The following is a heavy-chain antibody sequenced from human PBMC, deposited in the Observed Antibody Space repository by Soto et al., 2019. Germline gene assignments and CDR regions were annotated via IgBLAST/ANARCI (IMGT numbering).Heavy chain of an antibody. D-gene: IGHD3-3*01. V-gene: IGHV4-31*03. CDR3: ARGLRFLEWFDPRPSDWFDP. Sequence: SETLSRTCTVSGGSISSGGYYWSWIRQHPGKGLEWIGYIYYSGSTYYNPSLKSRVTISVDTSKNQFSLKLSSVTAADTAVYYCARGLRFLEWFDPRPSDWFDPWGQGTLVTVSS. CDR2: IYYSGST. J-gene: IGHJ5*02. CDR1: GGSISSGGYY.